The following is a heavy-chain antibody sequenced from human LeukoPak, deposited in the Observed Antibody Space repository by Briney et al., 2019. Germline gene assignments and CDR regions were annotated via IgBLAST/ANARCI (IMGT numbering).Heavy chain of an antibody. CDR1: GFTFSTYG. CDR2: ISGSGGST. Sequence: GGTLRLSCEASGFTFSTYGMSWVRQAPGKGLEWVSAISGSGGSTYYADSVKGRFTISRDNSKNTLYLQMNSLRAEDTAVYYCAKRPGYSYGFRGIDYWGQGTLVTVSS. CDR3: AKRPGYSYGFRGIDY. D-gene: IGHD5-18*01. J-gene: IGHJ4*02. V-gene: IGHV3-23*01.